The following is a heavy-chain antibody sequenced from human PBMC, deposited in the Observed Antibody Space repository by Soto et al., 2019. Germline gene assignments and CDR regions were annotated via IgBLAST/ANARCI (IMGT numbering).Heavy chain of an antibody. CDR2: IFLESDRT. Sequence: EVQLVESGGGLVQPGRSLRLSCAVSGSTSDEYAMHWLRQAPGKGLEWVSGIFLESDRTGYADSVKGRFTTSRDKAKNSLYLQMNSLRPEYTALYYCGKDGKAGGLDLWGQGTLVTVSS. CDR1: GSTSDEYA. CDR3: GKDGKAGGLDL. D-gene: IGHD2-15*01. V-gene: IGHV3-9*02. J-gene: IGHJ4*02.